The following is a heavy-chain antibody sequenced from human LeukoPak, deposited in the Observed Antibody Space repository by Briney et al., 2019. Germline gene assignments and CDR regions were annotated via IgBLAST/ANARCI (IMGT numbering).Heavy chain of an antibody. CDR3: ASGPGTSVIRGVSPKY. V-gene: IGHV4-34*01. D-gene: IGHD3-10*01. CDR2: ISHRGVT. Sequence: PSETLSLTCAVYGGSFSGYFCWIRQSPGKGLEWIGEISHRGVTNYRPSLGGRVSIFTDRSLNQFSLRLTSVTAADTGTYYCASGPGTSVIRGVSPKYWGQGTPVTVSS. CDR1: GGSFSGYF. J-gene: IGHJ4*02.